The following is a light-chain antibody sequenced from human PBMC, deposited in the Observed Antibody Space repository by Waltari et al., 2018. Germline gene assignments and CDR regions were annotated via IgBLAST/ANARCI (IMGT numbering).Light chain of an antibody. J-gene: IGLJ3*02. CDR3: CSYGFSVV. CDR2: EGS. CDR1: SSDVINYNF. Sequence: QSALTQPASLSGSPGQSITISCTGPSSDVINYNFLSWYQHHPGEAPKLIIYEGSKRPSGVSDRFSGSKSGYTASLTISGLQAEDEADYYCCSYGFSVVFGGGTKLTVL. V-gene: IGLV2-23*01.